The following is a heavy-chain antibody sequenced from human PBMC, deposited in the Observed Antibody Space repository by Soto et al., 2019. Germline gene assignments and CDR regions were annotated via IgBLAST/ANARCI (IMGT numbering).Heavy chain of an antibody. CDR3: TGAESPDTAYFALY. Sequence: PGGSLRLSCTGSGFTFDDCARAWFRQAPGKGLEGVAVTRTPTPRETTEYAAAVKGRFTISRDTPNRIAYLTMRSLRIEEPALYYCTGAESPDTAYFALYCGQGT. V-gene: IGHV3-49*03. J-gene: IGHJ4*02. CDR2: TRTPTPRETT. CDR1: GFTFDDCA. D-gene: IGHD2-8*01.